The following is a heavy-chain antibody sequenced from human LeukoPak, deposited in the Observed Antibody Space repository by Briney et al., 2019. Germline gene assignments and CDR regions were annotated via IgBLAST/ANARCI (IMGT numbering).Heavy chain of an antibody. Sequence: LETLSLTCTVSGGSISSYYWSWIRQPPGKGLEWIGYIYYSGSTNYNPSLKSRVTISVDTSKNQFSLKLSSVTAADTAVYYCARDQYYDILTGYRNYYGMDVWGQGTTVTVSS. CDR1: GGSISSYY. CDR2: IYYSGST. CDR3: ARDQYYDILTGYRNYYGMDV. V-gene: IGHV4-59*01. D-gene: IGHD3-9*01. J-gene: IGHJ6*02.